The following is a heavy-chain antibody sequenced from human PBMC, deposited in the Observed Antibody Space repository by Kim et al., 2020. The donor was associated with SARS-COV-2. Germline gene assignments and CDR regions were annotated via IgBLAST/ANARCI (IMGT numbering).Heavy chain of an antibody. J-gene: IGHJ4*02. V-gene: IGHV3-23*01. CDR3: AKAMLVTNYGTFDY. CDR2: ISGTDGST. Sequence: GGSLRLSCAASGFTFSNYAMSWVRQPPGKGLEWVSAISGTDGSTYYADSVKGRFTISRDNSKNTLYLQITSLRAEDTAVYYCAKAMLVTNYGTFDYWGQGTLVTVSS. D-gene: IGHD3-9*01. CDR1: GFTFSNYA.